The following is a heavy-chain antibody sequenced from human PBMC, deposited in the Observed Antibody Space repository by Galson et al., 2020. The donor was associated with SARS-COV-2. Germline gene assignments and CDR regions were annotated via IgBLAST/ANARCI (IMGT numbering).Heavy chain of an antibody. Sequence: KTSETLSLTCTVSGDSISGYYWTWIRHAPGNGLEWLGHVYASAVINYSPTLRGRHSISVAPYNNKVYLTLSSVTAADTAIYFCARGKDGYYDILTGWLRETEYYDALDVWGQGTTVTVSS. V-gene: IGHV4-4*07. CDR2: VYASAVI. D-gene: IGHD3-9*01. J-gene: IGHJ6*02. CDR3: ARGKDGYYDILTGWLRETEYYDALDV. CDR1: GDSISGYY.